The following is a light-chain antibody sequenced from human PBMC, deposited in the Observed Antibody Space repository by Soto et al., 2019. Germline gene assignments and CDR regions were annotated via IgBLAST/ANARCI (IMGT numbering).Light chain of an antibody. V-gene: IGKV3-15*01. Sequence: RVMTQSPATLSVSPGERATLSCRASQSVSSNLAWYQQKPGQAPRLLIYGASIRATGVPARFSGSGSGTDFTLTISSLQSEDFPIYYCQQYNTWPSMYTFGQGTKLEIK. CDR2: GAS. J-gene: IGKJ2*01. CDR3: QQYNTWPSMYT. CDR1: QSVSSN.